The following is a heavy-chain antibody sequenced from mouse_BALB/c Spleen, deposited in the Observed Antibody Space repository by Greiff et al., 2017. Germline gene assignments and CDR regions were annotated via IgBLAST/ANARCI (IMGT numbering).Heavy chain of an antibody. V-gene: IGHV1S56*01. CDR2: IYPGNVNT. Sequence: QVQLQQSGPELVKPGASVRISCKASGYTFTSYYIHWVKQRPGQGLEWIGWIYPGNVNTKYNEKFKGKATLTADKSSSTAYMQLSSLTSEDSAVYFCARNFPITTVPWFAYWGQGTLVTVSA. CDR3: ARNFPITTVPWFAY. J-gene: IGHJ3*01. CDR1: GYTFTSYY. D-gene: IGHD1-1*01.